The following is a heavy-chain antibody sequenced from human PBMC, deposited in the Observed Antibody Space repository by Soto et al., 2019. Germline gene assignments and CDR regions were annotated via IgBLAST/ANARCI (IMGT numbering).Heavy chain of an antibody. CDR1: GFTFSSYW. J-gene: IGHJ4*02. CDR3: ARALRTVGPRYCSGGSCYYFDY. Sequence: HPGGSLRLSCAASGFTFSSYWMHWVRQAPGKGLVWVSRINSDGSSTSYADSVKGRFTISRDNAKNTLYLQMNSLRAEDTAVYYCARALRTVGPRYCSGGSCYYFDYWGQGTLVTVS. D-gene: IGHD2-15*01. CDR2: INSDGSST. V-gene: IGHV3-74*01.